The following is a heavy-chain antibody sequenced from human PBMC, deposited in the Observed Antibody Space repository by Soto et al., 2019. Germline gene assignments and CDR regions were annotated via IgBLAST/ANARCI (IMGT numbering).Heavy chain of an antibody. Sequence: ETLSLTCTVSGGSISSSSYYWGWIRQPPGKGLEWIGSIYYSGSTYYNPSLKSRVTISVDTSKNQFSLKLSSVTAADTAVYYCARHSPYYGMDVWGQGTTVTVSS. CDR1: GGSISSSSYY. V-gene: IGHV4-39*01. J-gene: IGHJ6*02. CDR2: IYYSGST. CDR3: ARHSPYYGMDV.